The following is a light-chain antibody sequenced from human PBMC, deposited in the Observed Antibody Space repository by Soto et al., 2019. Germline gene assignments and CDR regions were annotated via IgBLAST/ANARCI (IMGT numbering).Light chain of an antibody. CDR1: QSVSSK. CDR2: GAS. CDR3: RQYNNWPLT. J-gene: IGKJ4*01. V-gene: IGKV3-15*01. Sequence: EIVMTQSPATLSVSPGERTTLSCRASQSVSSKLAWYQQKPGQAPRLLIYGASTRATGIPARFSGSGSGTEFILTISSVESEDFAVYYCRQYNNWPLTFGGGTKVDIK.